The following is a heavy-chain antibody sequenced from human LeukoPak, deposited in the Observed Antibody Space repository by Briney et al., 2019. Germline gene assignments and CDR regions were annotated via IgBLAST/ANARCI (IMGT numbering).Heavy chain of an antibody. CDR3: ARHRVGATYYFDY. D-gene: IGHD1-26*01. J-gene: IGHJ4*02. Sequence: SETLSLTCTVSGGSISSYYWSWIRQPPGKGLEWIGYIYYSGSTNYNPSLKSRVTISVDTSKNQSSLKLSSVTAADTAVYYCARHRVGATYYFDYWGQGTLVTVSS. CDR2: IYYSGST. V-gene: IGHV4-59*08. CDR1: GGSISSYY.